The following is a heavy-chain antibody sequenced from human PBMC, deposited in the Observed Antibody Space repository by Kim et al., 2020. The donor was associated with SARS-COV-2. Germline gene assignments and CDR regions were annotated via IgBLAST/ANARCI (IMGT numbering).Heavy chain of an antibody. D-gene: IGHD6-13*01. V-gene: IGHV1-2*06. CDR3: AREREAAAGRFFDF. CDR2: INPNGGDT. J-gene: IGHJ4*02. Sequence: ASVKVSCKASGYTFTAYFMHWLRQAPGQGLAWMGRINPNGGDTNDAQKFRGRVTMTRDTSISTAYMELSSLKSDDTAVYYCAREREAAAGRFFDFWGQGTLVTVSS. CDR1: GYTFTAYF.